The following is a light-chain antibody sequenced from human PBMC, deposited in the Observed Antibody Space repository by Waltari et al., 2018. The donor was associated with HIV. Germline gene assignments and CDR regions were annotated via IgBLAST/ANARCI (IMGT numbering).Light chain of an antibody. V-gene: IGLV3-21*02. Sequence: SYVLTQAPSVSVAPGQTARITCGGSNIGSKSVHWYQQRPGQAPVLVVYDDSDRPSGIPERFSGSNSGNTATLTITRVEAGDEADYYCQVCVWDFTGGHVVFGGGTKLTVL. CDR3: QVCVWDFTGGHVV. J-gene: IGLJ2*01. CDR2: DDS. CDR1: NIGSKS.